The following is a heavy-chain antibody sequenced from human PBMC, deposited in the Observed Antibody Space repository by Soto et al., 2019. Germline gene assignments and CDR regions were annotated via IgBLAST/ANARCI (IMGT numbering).Heavy chain of an antibody. Sequence: QVSLVQSGPELRKPGASVKVSCKASGYHIINYGFTWARQAPGKGLEWMGWISTYTGDTRYSHKFQDRVTMTTNISTSTAYMELRSLKSDDTGVFFCARVGTAGGSEFDPWGQGTLVTVSP. J-gene: IGHJ5*02. CDR2: ISTYTGDT. D-gene: IGHD6-19*01. CDR3: ARVGTAGGSEFDP. V-gene: IGHV1-18*01. CDR1: GYHIINYG.